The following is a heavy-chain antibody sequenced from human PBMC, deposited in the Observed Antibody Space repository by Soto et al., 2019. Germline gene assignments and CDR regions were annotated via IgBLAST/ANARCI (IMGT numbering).Heavy chain of an antibody. CDR1: GGSISSYY. D-gene: IGHD3-22*01. CDR2: IYYSGST. Sequence: SETLSLTCTVSGGSISSYYWSWIRQPPGKGLEWIGYIYYSGSTNYNPSLKSRVTISVDTSKNQFSLKLSSVTAADTAVYYCARRGYYDSSGYSSFDYWGQGTLVTVSS. CDR3: ARRGYYDSSGYSSFDY. J-gene: IGHJ4*02. V-gene: IGHV4-59*01.